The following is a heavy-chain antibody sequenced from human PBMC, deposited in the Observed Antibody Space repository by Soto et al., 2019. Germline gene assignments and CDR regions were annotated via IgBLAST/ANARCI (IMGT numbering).Heavy chain of an antibody. J-gene: IGHJ3*02. CDR1: GFICSSYD. CDR2: ILVGGST. V-gene: IGHV3-23*01. D-gene: IGHD2-8*02. Sequence: LRLSCGVSGFICSSYDMSWVRQAPGKGLEWVSTILVGGSTHYEDSVKGRFTISRDTSKNTVYLQMNSLTAGDTAMYYCAKATATGGGAFEIYGQGTMVTVSS. CDR3: AKATATGGGAFEI.